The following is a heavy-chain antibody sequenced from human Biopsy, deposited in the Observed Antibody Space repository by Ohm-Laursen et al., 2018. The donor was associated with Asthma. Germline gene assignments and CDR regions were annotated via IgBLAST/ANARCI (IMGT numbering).Heavy chain of an antibody. Sequence: SVKVSCKASGDSFSNYAISWVRQAPGQGLEWMGGLIPVIGTPDHAQMFEGRVTITADESTSTAYMELSSLSSEDTAVYYCARGYSGSDRIVYYYSGLEVWGQGTMVTVSS. CDR1: GDSFSNYA. V-gene: IGHV1-69*13. CDR2: LIPVIGTP. CDR3: ARGYSGSDRIVYYYSGLEV. J-gene: IGHJ6*02. D-gene: IGHD5-12*01.